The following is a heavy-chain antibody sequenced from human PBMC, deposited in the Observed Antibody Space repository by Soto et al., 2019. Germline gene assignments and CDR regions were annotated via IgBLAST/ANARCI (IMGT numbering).Heavy chain of an antibody. V-gene: IGHV1-8*01. CDR3: ARAREYYYGMGV. CDR2: MNPNSGNT. J-gene: IGHJ6*02. CDR1: GYTFTSYD. Sequence: QVQLVQSGAEVKKPGASVKVSCKASGYTFTSYDINWVRQATGQGLEWMGWMNPNSGNTGYAQKFQGRVTMTRNTSISTAYMELSSLRSEDRAVYYCARAREYYYGMGVWCQGTTVTVSS.